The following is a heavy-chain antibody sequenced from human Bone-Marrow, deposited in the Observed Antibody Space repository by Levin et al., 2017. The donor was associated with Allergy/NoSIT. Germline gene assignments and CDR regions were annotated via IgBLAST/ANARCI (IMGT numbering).Heavy chain of an antibody. CDR3: ARDRLVGYYYGMDV. CDR2: IWYDGSNK. D-gene: IGHD3-16*01. Sequence: LSLTCAASGFTFSTYGMHWVRQAPGKGLEWVAAIWYDGSNKYYADSVKGRFSISRDNSKNTLHLQMNSLRAEDTAVYYCARDRLVGYYYGMDVWGQGTTVTVSS. V-gene: IGHV3-33*01. J-gene: IGHJ6*02. CDR1: GFTFSTYG.